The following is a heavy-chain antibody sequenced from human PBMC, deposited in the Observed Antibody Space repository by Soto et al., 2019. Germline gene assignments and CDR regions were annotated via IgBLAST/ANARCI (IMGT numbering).Heavy chain of an antibody. J-gene: IGHJ4*02. Sequence: GGSLRLSCAASGFRFSSYAMSWVRQAPGKGLEWVSAISGSGDGTYYADSVKGRFTISRDNSKNALYLQMNSLRAEDTAVYYCAKEEYTSGWYISYLFDSWGQGTLVTVS. V-gene: IGHV3-23*01. D-gene: IGHD6-19*01. CDR2: ISGSGDGT. CDR1: GFRFSSYA. CDR3: AKEEYTSGWYISYLFDS.